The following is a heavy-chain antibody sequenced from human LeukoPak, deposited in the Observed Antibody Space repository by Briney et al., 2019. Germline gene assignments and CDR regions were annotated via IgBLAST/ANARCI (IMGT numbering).Heavy chain of an antibody. D-gene: IGHD5-24*01. Sequence: GGSLRLSCAASGFTFDDYTMHWVRQAPGKGLEWVSLINWGGLSTYYADSVTGRFTISRDNSKNSLYLQMNSLSTEDTALYYCAKAIQLADHYMDVWGKGTMVTVSS. CDR3: AKAIQLADHYMDV. V-gene: IGHV3-43*01. CDR1: GFTFDDYT. CDR2: INWGGLST. J-gene: IGHJ6*03.